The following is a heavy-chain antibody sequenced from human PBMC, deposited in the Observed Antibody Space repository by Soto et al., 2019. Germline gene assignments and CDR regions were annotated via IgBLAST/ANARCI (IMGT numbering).Heavy chain of an antibody. V-gene: IGHV4-59*01. Sequence: QVQLQESGPGLVKPSETLSLICSVSGGSITSYSWSWIRQPPGKGLDWIGYMYDSGSTNYNPSPEGRVSTSVDTSKNYLSLTVRSGTAADTAVYYCERGQTWWYVGGKGTTVTVYS. CDR3: ERGQTWWYV. CDR1: GGSITSYS. J-gene: IGHJ6*04. D-gene: IGHD2-15*01. CDR2: MYDSGST.